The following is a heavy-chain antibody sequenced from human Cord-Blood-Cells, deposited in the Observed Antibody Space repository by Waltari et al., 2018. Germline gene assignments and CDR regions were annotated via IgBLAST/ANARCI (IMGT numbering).Heavy chain of an antibody. CDR2: IYHSGST. Sequence: QVQLQESGPGLVKPSETLSLTCPVPGYSISSGYYWGWLRRPPGKGLEWMGRIYHSGSTYYNPSLKSRVTISVDTSKNQFSLKLSSVTAADTAVYYCASGVVVPANYWFDPWGQGTLVTVSS. CDR1: GYSISSGYY. J-gene: IGHJ5*02. V-gene: IGHV4-38-2*01. CDR3: ASGVVVPANYWFDP. D-gene: IGHD2-2*01.